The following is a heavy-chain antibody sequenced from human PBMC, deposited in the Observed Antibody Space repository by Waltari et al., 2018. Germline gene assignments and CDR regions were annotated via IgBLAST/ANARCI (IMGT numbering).Heavy chain of an antibody. D-gene: IGHD3-3*01. CDR1: GFTFIEYW. J-gene: IGHJ4*02. Sequence: EVQLVESGGGLVQPGGSLRLSCAASGFTFIEYWMTWIRQAPGKGLEWVANIKEDGSIKYYVDSVKGRFTISRDNAKNSLFLQMDSLRVEDTAVYYCARGGSAFLEAVYWGQGTLVTVSS. V-gene: IGHV3-7*04. CDR3: ARGGSAFLEAVY. CDR2: IKEDGSIK.